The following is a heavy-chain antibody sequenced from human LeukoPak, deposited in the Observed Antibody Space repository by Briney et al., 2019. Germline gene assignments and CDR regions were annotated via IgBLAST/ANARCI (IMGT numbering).Heavy chain of an antibody. CDR3: ARELGYCSGGSCYDWFDP. CDR2: IYHSGST. CDR1: GGSISSSNW. J-gene: IGHJ5*02. D-gene: IGHD2-15*01. Sequence: KPSETLSLTCTVSGGSISSSNWWSWVRQPPGKGLEWIGEIYHSGSTNYNPSLKSRVTISVDKSKNQFSLKLSSVTAADTAVYHCARELGYCSGGSCYDWFDPWGQGTLVTVSS. V-gene: IGHV4-4*02.